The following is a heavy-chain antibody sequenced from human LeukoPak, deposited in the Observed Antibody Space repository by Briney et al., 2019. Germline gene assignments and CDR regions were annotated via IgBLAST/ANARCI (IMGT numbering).Heavy chain of an antibody. CDR2: IYHSGST. CDR3: AREELLAYFDY. Sequence: PSETLSLTCAASGYSISSGYYWGWIRQPPGKGLEWIGSIYHSGSTYYNPSLKSRVTISVDTSKNQFSLKLSPVTAADTAVYYCAREELLAYFDYWGQGTLVTVSS. D-gene: IGHD2-21*01. V-gene: IGHV4-38-2*02. CDR1: GYSISSGYY. J-gene: IGHJ4*02.